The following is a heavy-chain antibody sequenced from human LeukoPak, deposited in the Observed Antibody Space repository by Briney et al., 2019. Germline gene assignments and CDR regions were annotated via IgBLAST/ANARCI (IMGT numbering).Heavy chain of an antibody. Sequence: SVKVSCKASGGTFSSFAINWVRQGPGQGLEWMGRIIPVLGILNYAQNFQDRVIFTADKSTSTVYMDLSSLKSEDTAVYYCAIQPWGSGSYYFAFWGQGTLVTVSS. CDR1: GGTFSSFA. J-gene: IGHJ4*02. V-gene: IGHV1-69*04. D-gene: IGHD7-27*01. CDR3: AIQPWGSGSYYFAF. CDR2: IIPVLGIL.